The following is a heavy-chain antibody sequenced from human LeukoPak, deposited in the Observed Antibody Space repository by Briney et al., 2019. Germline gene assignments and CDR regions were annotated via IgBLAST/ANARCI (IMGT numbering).Heavy chain of an antibody. J-gene: IGHJ4*02. CDR1: GYTFTSYD. CDR2: MNPNSGNT. D-gene: IGHD1-26*01. Sequence: ASVKASCKASGYTFTSYDINWVRQATGQGLEWMGWMNPNSGNTGYAQKFQGRVTMTRNTSISTAYMELSSLRSEDTAVYYCARGPASYPGFLFDYWGQGTLVTVSS. V-gene: IGHV1-8*01. CDR3: ARGPASYPGFLFDY.